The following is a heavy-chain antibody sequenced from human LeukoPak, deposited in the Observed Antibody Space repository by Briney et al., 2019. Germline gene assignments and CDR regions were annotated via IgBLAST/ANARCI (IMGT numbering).Heavy chain of an antibody. J-gene: IGHJ4*02. CDR2: IYYSGST. CDR1: GGSISSYY. CDR3: ARRIQTTAAALDY. Sequence: SETLSLTCTVSGGSISSYYWSWIRQPPGKGLEWIGYIYYSGSTNYNPSLKSRVTISVDTSKNQFSLKLSSVTAADTAVYYCARRIQTTAAALDYWGQGTLATVSS. D-gene: IGHD6-13*01. V-gene: IGHV4-59*01.